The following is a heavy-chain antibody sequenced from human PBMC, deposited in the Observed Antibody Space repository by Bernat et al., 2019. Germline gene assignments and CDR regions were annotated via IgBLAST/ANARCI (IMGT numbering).Heavy chain of an antibody. Sequence: QVQLVESGGGVVQPGRSLRLSCAASGFAFSTYAMHWVRQAPGKGLEWVALISYDGSDEYYADSVKGRFTISRDNSKNTLSLQMNSLRAEDTAVYYCAHGGKKDTSNKIFDSWGQGTLVAVSS. CDR3: AHGGKKDTSNKIFDS. D-gene: IGHD2-2*01. CDR1: GFAFSTYA. CDR2: ISYDGSDE. V-gene: IGHV3-30*03. J-gene: IGHJ4*02.